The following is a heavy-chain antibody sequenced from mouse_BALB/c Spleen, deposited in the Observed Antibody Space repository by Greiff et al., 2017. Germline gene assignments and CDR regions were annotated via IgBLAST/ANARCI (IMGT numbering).Heavy chain of an antibody. CDR2: ISSGGSYT. J-gene: IGHJ1*01. D-gene: IGHD2-2*01. Sequence: EVQRVESGGGLVKPGGSLKLSCAASGFTFSSYTMSWVRQTPEKRLEWVATISSGGSYTYYPDSVKGRFTISRDNAKNTLYLQMSSLKSEDTAMYYCTRDGGLRQYFDVWGAGTTVTVSS. CDR1: GFTFSSYT. CDR3: TRDGGLRQYFDV. V-gene: IGHV5-6-4*01.